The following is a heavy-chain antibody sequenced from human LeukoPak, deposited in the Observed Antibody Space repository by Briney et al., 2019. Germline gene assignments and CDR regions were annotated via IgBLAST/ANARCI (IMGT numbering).Heavy chain of an antibody. D-gene: IGHD4-23*01. CDR3: ASAHDYVGPPYYCGY. J-gene: IGHJ4*02. V-gene: IGHV3-53*01. CDR2: IYSGGST. Sequence: PGGSLRLSCAASGFTVSRNYMSWVRQAPGKGLEWVSVIYSGGSTYYADSVKGRFTISRDNSKNTLYLQMNSLRAEDTDAYYCASAHDYVGPPYYCGYWGQGTLVTVSS. CDR1: GFTVSRNY.